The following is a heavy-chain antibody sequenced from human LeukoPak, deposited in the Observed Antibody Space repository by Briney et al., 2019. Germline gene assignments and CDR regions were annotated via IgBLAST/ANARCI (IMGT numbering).Heavy chain of an antibody. V-gene: IGHV1-69*13. CDR2: IIPIFGTA. Sequence: ASVKVSCKASGGTFSSYAISWVRQAPGQGLEWMGGIIPIFGTANYAQKFEGRVTITADESTSTAYMELSSQRSEDTAVYYCARGGYSSGLLDYWGQGTLVTVSS. CDR3: ARGGYSSGLLDY. CDR1: GGTFSSYA. J-gene: IGHJ4*02. D-gene: IGHD6-19*01.